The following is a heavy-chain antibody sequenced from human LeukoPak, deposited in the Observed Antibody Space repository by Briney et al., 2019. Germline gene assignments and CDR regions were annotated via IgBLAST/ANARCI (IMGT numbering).Heavy chain of an antibody. Sequence: SQTLSLTCAISGDSVSSNSAAWNWIRQSPSRGLEWLGRTYYRSKWYNDYAVSVKSRITINPDTSKNQFSLQLNSVTPEDTAVYYCARCWYSHLRSGALFEFDYWGQGTLVTVSS. V-gene: IGHV6-1*01. CDR1: GDSVSSNSAA. D-gene: IGHD1-26*01. CDR2: TYYRSKWYN. J-gene: IGHJ4*02. CDR3: ARCWYSHLRSGALFEFDY.